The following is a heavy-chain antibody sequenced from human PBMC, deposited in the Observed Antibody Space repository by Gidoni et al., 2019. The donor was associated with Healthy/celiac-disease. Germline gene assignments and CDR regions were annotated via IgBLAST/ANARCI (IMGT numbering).Heavy chain of an antibody. V-gene: IGHV3-30-3*01. D-gene: IGHD5-18*01. Sequence: QVQLVESGGGVVQPGRSLRLACAAYGFTFSSYAMHWVRQAPGKGLGWVAVISYDGSNKYYADSVKGRFTISRDNSKNTLYLQMNSLRAEDTAVYYCASTLDTAMVYDYWGQGTLVTVSS. CDR1: GFTFSSYA. CDR2: ISYDGSNK. CDR3: ASTLDTAMVYDY. J-gene: IGHJ4*02.